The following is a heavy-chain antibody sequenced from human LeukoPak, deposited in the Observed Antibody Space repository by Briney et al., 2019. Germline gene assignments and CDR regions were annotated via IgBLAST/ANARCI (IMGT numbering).Heavy chain of an antibody. J-gene: IGHJ4*02. CDR1: GLTFSSYG. CDR3: AKDAYYYDSSGYFDE. V-gene: IGHV3-30*18. CDR2: ISYDGSNK. D-gene: IGHD3-22*01. Sequence: GRSLTLSCAASGLTFSSYGMHWVRQAPGKGLEWVAVISYDGSNKYYTDSVKGRFTISRDNSKNTLYLQMNSLRAEDTAVYYCAKDAYYYDSSGYFDEGGQGTLVTVS.